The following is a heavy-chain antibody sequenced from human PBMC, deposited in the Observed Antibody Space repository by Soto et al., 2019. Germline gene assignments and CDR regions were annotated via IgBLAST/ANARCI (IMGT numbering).Heavy chain of an antibody. J-gene: IGHJ4*02. V-gene: IGHV3-30*03. CDR2: ISYDGSNK. Sequence: GGSRRLSCAASGFTFSSYGMHWVRQAPGKGLEWVAVISYDGSNKYYADSVKGRFTISRDNAKNSLFLQMNSLRAEDTALYYCVRFPFFDTSDQGYWGQGTLVTSPQ. CDR3: VRFPFFDTSDQGY. CDR1: GFTFSSYG. D-gene: IGHD3-22*01.